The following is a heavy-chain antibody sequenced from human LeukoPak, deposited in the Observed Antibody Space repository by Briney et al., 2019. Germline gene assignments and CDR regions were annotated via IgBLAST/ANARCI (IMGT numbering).Heavy chain of an antibody. CDR2: IYYSGST. Sequence: SETLSLTCTVSGGSISSYYWSWIRQPPGKGLEWIGYIYYSGSTNYNPSLKSRVTISLDTSKNQFSLKLSSVTAADTAVYYCARDQGDIVVVPAAMPLRDAFDIWGQGTMVTVSS. CDR3: ARDQGDIVVVPAAMPLRDAFDI. V-gene: IGHV4-59*12. J-gene: IGHJ3*02. D-gene: IGHD2-2*01. CDR1: GGSISSYY.